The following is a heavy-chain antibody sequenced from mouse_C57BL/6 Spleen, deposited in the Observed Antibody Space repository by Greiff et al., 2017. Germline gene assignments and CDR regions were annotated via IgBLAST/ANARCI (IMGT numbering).Heavy chain of an antibody. Sequence: EVLLVESGGDLVKPGGSLKLSCAASGFTFSSYGMSWVRQTPDKRLEWVATISSGGSYTYYPDSVKGRFTISRDNAKNTLYLQMSSLKSEDTAMYYCARLERYYAMDYWGQGTSVTVSS. CDR2: ISSGGSYT. CDR1: GFTFSSYG. J-gene: IGHJ4*01. CDR3: ARLERYYAMDY. V-gene: IGHV5-6*01.